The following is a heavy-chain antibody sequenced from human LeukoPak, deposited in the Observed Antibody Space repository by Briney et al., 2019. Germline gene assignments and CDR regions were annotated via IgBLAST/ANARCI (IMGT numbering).Heavy chain of an antibody. CDR3: AKFTDYYTDY. J-gene: IGHJ4*02. Sequence: GGSLRLSCAASGFTFSSSAMTWVCQAPGKGLEWVSSISATGDSTFYADSVKGRFTISRDNSKNTLYLQMNSLRAEDTAIYFCAKFTDYYTDYWGQGALVTVSS. CDR1: GFTFSSSA. D-gene: IGHD2-21*02. CDR2: ISATGDST. V-gene: IGHV3-23*01.